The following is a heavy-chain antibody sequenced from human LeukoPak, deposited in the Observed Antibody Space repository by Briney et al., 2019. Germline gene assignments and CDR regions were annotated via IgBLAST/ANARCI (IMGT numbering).Heavy chain of an antibody. D-gene: IGHD3-16*01. CDR2: ILTRGNTI. V-gene: IGHV3-11*01. CDR3: ARYRVITNDYFDS. J-gene: IGHJ4*02. CDR1: GLTFGDFY. Sequence: NPGGSLRLSCAASGLTFGDFYISWIRQAPGKGLEWVSYILTRGNTIKEADVVKGRFTISRDNAQKPLFLQMKSLRAEDTAVYYCARYRVITNDYFDSWGQGTLVTVSS.